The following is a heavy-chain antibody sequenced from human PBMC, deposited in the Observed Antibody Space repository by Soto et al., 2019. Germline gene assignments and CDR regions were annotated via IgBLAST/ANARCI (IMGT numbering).Heavy chain of an antibody. J-gene: IGHJ4*02. CDR2: IYYSGST. CDR1: GGSISSGDYY. V-gene: IGHV4-30-4*01. D-gene: IGHD6-13*01. CDR3: ASSSSWYPFDY. Sequence: TLSLTCTVSGGSISSGDYYWSWIRQPPGKGLEWIGYIYYSGSTYYNPSLKSRVTISVDTSKNQFSLKLSSVTATDTAVYYCASSSSWYPFDYWGQGTLVTVSS.